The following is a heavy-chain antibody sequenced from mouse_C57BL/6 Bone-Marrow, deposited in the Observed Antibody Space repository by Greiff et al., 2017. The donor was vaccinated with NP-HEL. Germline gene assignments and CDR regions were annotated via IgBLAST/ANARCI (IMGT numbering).Heavy chain of an antibody. CDR2: IDPSDSYT. CDR3: ARSPIYYYGSSFHYYAMDY. Sequence: QVQLQQPGAELVMPGASVKLSCKASGYTFTSYWLHWVKQRPGQGLEWIGEIDPSDSYTNYNQKFKGKSTLTVDKSSSTAYMQLISLTSEDSAVYYCARSPIYYYGSSFHYYAMDYWGQGTSVTVSS. CDR1: GYTFTSYW. J-gene: IGHJ4*01. V-gene: IGHV1-69*01. D-gene: IGHD1-1*01.